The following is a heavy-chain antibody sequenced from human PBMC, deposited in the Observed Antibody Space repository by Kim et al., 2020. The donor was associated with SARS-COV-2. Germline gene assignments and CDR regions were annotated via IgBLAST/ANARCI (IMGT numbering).Heavy chain of an antibody. Sequence: SETLSLTCTVSGGSISSSSYYWGWIRQPPGKGLEWIGSIYYSGSTYYNPSLKSRVTISVDTSKNQFSLKLSSVTAADTAVYYCARRMERLDSSGYYYYFDYWGQGTLVTVSS. J-gene: IGHJ4*02. V-gene: IGHV4-39*01. CDR3: ARRMERLDSSGYYYYFDY. CDR2: IYYSGST. D-gene: IGHD3-22*01. CDR1: GGSISSSSYY.